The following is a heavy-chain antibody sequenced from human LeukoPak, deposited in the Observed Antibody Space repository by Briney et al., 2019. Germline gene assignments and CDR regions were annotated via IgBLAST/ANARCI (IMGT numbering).Heavy chain of an antibody. Sequence: KASETLSLTCTVSVGSISSYYWKWIRQPPGKGLEWIGYIYYSGSTNYNPSLKSRVTISVDTSKNQFSLKLSSVTAADTAVYYCARGGWYPESFQHWGQGALVTVSS. V-gene: IGHV4-59*01. CDR2: IYYSGST. CDR3: ARGGWYPESFQH. J-gene: IGHJ1*01. D-gene: IGHD6-19*01. CDR1: VGSISSYY.